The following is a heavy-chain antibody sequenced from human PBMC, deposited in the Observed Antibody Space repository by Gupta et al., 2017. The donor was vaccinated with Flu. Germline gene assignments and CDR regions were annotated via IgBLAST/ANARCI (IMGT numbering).Heavy chain of an antibody. CDR1: GFTFSRYS. V-gene: IGHV3-48*02. CDR2: ISSSSSTI. D-gene: IGHD3-22*01. J-gene: IGHJ4*02. Sequence: EVQLVESGGGLVQPGGSLRLSCAASGFTFSRYSMNWVRQAPGKGLEWVSYISSSSSTIYYADSVKGRFTISRDNARNSLYLQMNSLRDEDTAVYYCARGSIPGRENMIFDYWGQGTLVTLSS. CDR3: ARGSIPGRENMIFDY.